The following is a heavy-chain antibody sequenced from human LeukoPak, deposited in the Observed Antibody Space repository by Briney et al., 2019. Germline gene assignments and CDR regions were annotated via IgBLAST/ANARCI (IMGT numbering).Heavy chain of an antibody. J-gene: IGHJ4*02. CDR3: AREELYYFDY. CDR2: ISYDGSNN. V-gene: IGHV3-30-3*01. CDR1: GFTFSSYA. Sequence: PGGSVRLSCAASGFTFSSYAIHWVRQAPGKGLEWVAVISYDGSNNYYADSVKGRFTISRDNSKNTLYLQMNSLRAEDTAVYYCAREELYYFDYWGQGTLVTVSS. D-gene: IGHD1-7*01.